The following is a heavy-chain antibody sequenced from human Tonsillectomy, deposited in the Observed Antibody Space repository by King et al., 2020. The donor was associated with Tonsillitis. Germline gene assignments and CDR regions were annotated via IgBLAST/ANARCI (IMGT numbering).Heavy chain of an antibody. Sequence: VQLVESGAEVKKPGESLKISCKASGYNFTNYWIGWVRQMPGKGLEWMGIIYPGDSDTRYSPSFQGQVTISADKSISTTYLQWSSLKATDTAMTYCARGFRLSDSSVYSHWGQGTLVTVSS. CDR3: ARGFRLSDSSVYSH. V-gene: IGHV5-51*01. J-gene: IGHJ4*02. CDR2: IYPGDSDT. CDR1: GYNFTNYW. D-gene: IGHD3-22*01.